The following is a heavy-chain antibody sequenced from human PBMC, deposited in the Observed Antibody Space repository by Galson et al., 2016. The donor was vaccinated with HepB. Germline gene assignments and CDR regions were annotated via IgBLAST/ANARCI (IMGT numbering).Heavy chain of an antibody. Sequence: SLRLSCAASGFTLSDYYMTWIRQAPGKGLEWVSYISSSGTSIYYAGSVKGRFTISRNSAKNSLYLQMNSLRAEDTAVYYCARDLYNWNLIDYWGQGTLVTVSS. CDR3: ARDLYNWNLIDY. V-gene: IGHV3-11*01. CDR2: ISSSGTSI. CDR1: GFTLSDYY. J-gene: IGHJ4*02. D-gene: IGHD1-20*01.